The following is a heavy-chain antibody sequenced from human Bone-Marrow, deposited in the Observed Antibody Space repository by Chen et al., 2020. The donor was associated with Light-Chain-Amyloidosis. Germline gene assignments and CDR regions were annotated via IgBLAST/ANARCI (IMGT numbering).Heavy chain of an antibody. Sequence: EVQLVESGGGLLQRGGSLRLSCAASGFAFSSYAMSWVRQAPGKGLEWVSTISGSGGSRYYGDSVKGRRTSSRDNSKNALFLQMNSRRAEDTAVYYCAKDISYDDILPGYPADAFDIWGQGTMVTVSS. V-gene: IGHV3-23*04. CDR3: AKDISYDDILPGYPADAFDI. J-gene: IGHJ3*02. D-gene: IGHD3-9*01. CDR1: GFAFSSYA. CDR2: ISGSGGSR.